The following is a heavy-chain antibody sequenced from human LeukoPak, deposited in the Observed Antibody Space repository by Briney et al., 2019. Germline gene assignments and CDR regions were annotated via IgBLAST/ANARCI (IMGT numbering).Heavy chain of an antibody. CDR1: GYTFTSYA. CDR3: ARDSSSSWYPSDY. CDR2: INAGNGNT. Sequence: ASVKVSCKASGYTFTSYAMHWVRQAPGQRLEWMGWINAGNGNTKYSRKFQGRVTITRDTSASTAYMELSSLRSEDTAVYYCARDSSSSWYPSDYWGQGTLVTVSS. D-gene: IGHD6-13*01. J-gene: IGHJ4*02. V-gene: IGHV1-3*01.